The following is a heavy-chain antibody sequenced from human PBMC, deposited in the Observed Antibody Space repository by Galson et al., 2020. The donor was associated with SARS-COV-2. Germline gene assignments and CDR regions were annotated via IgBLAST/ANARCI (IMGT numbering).Heavy chain of an antibody. D-gene: IGHD5-12*01. V-gene: IGHV3-30*04. CDR2: TSFDGSIK. CDR3: VRGGVKWLRLDGWFDP. CDR1: GFTFSSYA. Sequence: GGSLRLSCAASGFTFSSYAMHWVHQAPGKGLEWVAVTSFDGSIKHYADSVKGRFTISRDKSENTLFLQMSSLRPEDTAMYYCVRGGVKWLRLDGWFDPWGQGTLVTVSS. J-gene: IGHJ5*02.